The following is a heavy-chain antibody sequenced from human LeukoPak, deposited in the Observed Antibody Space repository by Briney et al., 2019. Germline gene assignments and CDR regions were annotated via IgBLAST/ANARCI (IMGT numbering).Heavy chain of an antibody. J-gene: IGHJ6*02. V-gene: IGHV3-23*01. CDR1: GFTFSSYA. CDR2: ISTSGDFT. Sequence: GGSLRLSCATSGFTFSSYAMNWVRQAPGKGLECVSFISTSGDFTYYAASMKGRFTVSRDNSKNTLYLQMNSLRADDTAVYYCAGCSGGSCYSRGKYGVDVWGQGTTVIVSS. CDR3: AGCSGGSCYSRGKYGVDV. D-gene: IGHD2-15*01.